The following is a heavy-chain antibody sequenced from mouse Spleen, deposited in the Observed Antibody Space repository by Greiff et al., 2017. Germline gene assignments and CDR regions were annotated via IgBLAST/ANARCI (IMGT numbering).Heavy chain of an antibody. Sequence: QVQLQQPGAELVMPGTSVKLSCKASGYTFTSYWMHWVKQRPGQGLEWIGEIDPSDSYTNYNQKFKGKATLTVDKSSSTAYMQFSSLTSEDSAIYYCARPSSDGYYVAYWGQGTLVTVSA. J-gene: IGHJ3*01. CDR2: IDPSDSYT. CDR3: ARPSSDGYYVAY. V-gene: IGHV1-69*01. CDR1: GYTFTSYW. D-gene: IGHD2-3*01.